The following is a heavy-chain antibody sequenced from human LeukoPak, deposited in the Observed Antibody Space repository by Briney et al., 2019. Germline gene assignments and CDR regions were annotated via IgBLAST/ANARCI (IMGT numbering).Heavy chain of an antibody. CDR1: GGSLSSHY. CDR3: ARGGYYYDSSGYYYI. D-gene: IGHD3-22*01. Sequence: SETLSLTCTVSGGSLSSHYWSWIRQPPGEGREWIGYIYYSGSTNYNPSLKSRVTISVDTSKNQFPLKLRSVTAADTAVYYCARGGYYYDSSGYYYIWGQGTLVTVSS. V-gene: IGHV4-59*11. J-gene: IGHJ4*02. CDR2: IYYSGST.